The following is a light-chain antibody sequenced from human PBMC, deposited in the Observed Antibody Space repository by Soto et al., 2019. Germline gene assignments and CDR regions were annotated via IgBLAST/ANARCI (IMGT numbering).Light chain of an antibody. CDR1: QDVGNF. J-gene: IGKJ5*01. CDR3: QQYGSLPIT. V-gene: IGKV1-33*01. Sequence: QMTQSPSSLSASIGDRVTISCQASQDVGNFLNWYQQRPGKAPYLLIYDASNLDSGVSSRFSGSGSGRDLSFTITSLQPDDVATYFCQQYGSLPITFGQGTRLDIK. CDR2: DAS.